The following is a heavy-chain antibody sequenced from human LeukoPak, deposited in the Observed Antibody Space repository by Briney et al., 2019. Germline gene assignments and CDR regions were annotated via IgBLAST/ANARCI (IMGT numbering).Heavy chain of an antibody. CDR3: ARGWNDCSLNWFDP. J-gene: IGHJ5*02. CDR2: ISGYSGKT. D-gene: IGHD1-1*01. Sequence: ASVKVSCKTSGYLFTTYGISWVRQAPGQGLEWMGWISGYSGKTNYAQKLQDRVTMTIDTSTSTAYMELRSLRSDDTAVYYCARGWNDCSLNWFDPWGQGTLVTVSS. V-gene: IGHV1-18*01. CDR1: GYLFTTYG.